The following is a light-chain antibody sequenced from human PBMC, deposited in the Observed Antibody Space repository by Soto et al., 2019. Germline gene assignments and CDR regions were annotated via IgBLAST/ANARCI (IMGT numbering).Light chain of an antibody. V-gene: IGKV3-15*01. CDR3: QQYKDWPPYT. Sequence: EIVLTQSQATLSFSPGERATLSCRASQRISSNVAWYQQKPGQAPRLLIYGASTRATGVPARFSGGGSGTEFTLTISSLQSEDFAVYFCQQYKDWPPYTFGQGTKLEIK. J-gene: IGKJ2*01. CDR2: GAS. CDR1: QRISSN.